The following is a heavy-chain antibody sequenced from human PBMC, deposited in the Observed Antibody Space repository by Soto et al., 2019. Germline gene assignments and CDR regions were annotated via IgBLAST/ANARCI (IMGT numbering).Heavy chain of an antibody. Sequence: GGSLRLSCAASGFTFSNAWMNWVRQAPGKGLEWVGRIKSKIDGGTADYAAPVKGRFTISRDDSKNTVYLQMDSLKTEDTAVYYCTTDHPFYYDVSCYDNWGQGALVTVSS. CDR3: TTDHPFYYDVSCYDN. V-gene: IGHV3-15*07. CDR1: GFTFSNAW. J-gene: IGHJ4*02. D-gene: IGHD3-22*01. CDR2: IKSKIDGGTA.